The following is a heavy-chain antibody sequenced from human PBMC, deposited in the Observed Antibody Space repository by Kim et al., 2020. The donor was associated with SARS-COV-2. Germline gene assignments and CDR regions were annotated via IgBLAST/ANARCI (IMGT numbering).Heavy chain of an antibody. Sequence: ASVKVSCKASGYTFTSYGISWVRQAPGQGLEWMGWISAYNGNTNYAQKLQGRVTMTTDTSTSTAYMELRSLRSDDTAVYYCARDVPHPVSRDGYNFDYWGQGTLVTVSS. CDR3: ARDVPHPVSRDGYNFDY. D-gene: IGHD5-12*01. CDR2: ISAYNGNT. CDR1: GYTFTSYG. V-gene: IGHV1-18*04. J-gene: IGHJ4*02.